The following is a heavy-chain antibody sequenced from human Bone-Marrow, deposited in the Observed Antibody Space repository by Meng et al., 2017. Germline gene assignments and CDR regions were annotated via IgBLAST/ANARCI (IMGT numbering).Heavy chain of an antibody. D-gene: IGHD5-24*01. J-gene: IGHJ4*02. V-gene: IGHV4-34*01. CDR1: GGSFSGYY. Sequence: SQTPSLTCAVHGGSFSGYYWSWIRQPPGKGLEWIVEINHSGSTNYNPSLMSRVTISVDTSKTHFSLKLSSVTGADMTVYYCARGRDRYIIRWYLDYWGQGTLVTVSS. CDR3: ARGRDRYIIRWYLDY. CDR2: INHSGST.